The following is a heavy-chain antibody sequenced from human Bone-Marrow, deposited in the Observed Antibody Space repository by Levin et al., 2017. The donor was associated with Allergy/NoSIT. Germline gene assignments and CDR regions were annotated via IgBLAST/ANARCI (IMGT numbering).Heavy chain of an antibody. Sequence: PGGSLRLSCAASGFAFSSSWMSWVRQAPGKGLAWVANIKQDGSEKHLVDSVKGRFSISRDNAKNSLYLQMDSLRAEDTAVYYCAREKTGPRGGFDIWGQGTMVTVSS. J-gene: IGHJ3*02. V-gene: IGHV3-7*01. D-gene: IGHD1-1*01. CDR2: IKQDGSEK. CDR3: AREKTGPRGGFDI. CDR1: GFAFSSSW.